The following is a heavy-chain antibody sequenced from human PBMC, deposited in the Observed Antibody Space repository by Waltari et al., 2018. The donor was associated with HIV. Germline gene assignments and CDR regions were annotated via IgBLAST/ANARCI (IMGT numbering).Heavy chain of an antibody. CDR3: ARPGEDIVVITVAVYYYGMDV. V-gene: IGHV3-30-3*01. CDR2: ISYDGSNK. D-gene: IGHD3-22*01. J-gene: IGHJ6*02. CDR1: GFTFSSYA. Sequence: QVQLVESGGGVVQPGRSLRLSCAASGFTFSSYAMHWVRQAPGKGLEWVAVISYDGSNKYDADSVKGRFTISRDNSKNTLYLKMNSLRAEDTAVYYCARPGEDIVVITVAVYYYGMDVWGQGTTVTVSS.